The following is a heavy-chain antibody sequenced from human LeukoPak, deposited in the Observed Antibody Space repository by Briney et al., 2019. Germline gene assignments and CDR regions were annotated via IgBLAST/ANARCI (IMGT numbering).Heavy chain of an antibody. J-gene: IGHJ4*02. CDR1: GYTFTSYA. CDR3: ARGPLAYCGGDCYSGFDY. Sequence: ASVKVSCKASGYTFTSYAMHWVRQAPGQRLEWMGWINAGNGNTKYSQKFQGRVTITRDTSASTAYMELSSLRSEDTAVYYCARGPLAYCGGDCYSGFDYWGQGTLVTVSS. CDR2: INAGNGNT. V-gene: IGHV1-3*01. D-gene: IGHD2-21*02.